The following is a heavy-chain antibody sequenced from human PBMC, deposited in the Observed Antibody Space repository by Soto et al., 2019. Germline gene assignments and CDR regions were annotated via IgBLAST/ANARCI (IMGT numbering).Heavy chain of an antibody. V-gene: IGHV3-30*18. CDR2: ISYDGSNK. Sequence: QVQLVESGGGVVQPGRSLRLSCAASGFTFSSYGMHWVRQAPGKGLEWVAVISYDGSNKYYADSVKGRFTISRDNSKNPLYLQMNSLRAEDTAVYYCAKGVEAFDIWGQGTMVTVSS. J-gene: IGHJ3*02. CDR3: AKGVEAFDI. D-gene: IGHD2-15*01. CDR1: GFTFSSYG.